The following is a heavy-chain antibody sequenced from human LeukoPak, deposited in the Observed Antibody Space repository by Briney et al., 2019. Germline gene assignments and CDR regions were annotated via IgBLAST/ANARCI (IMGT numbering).Heavy chain of an antibody. V-gene: IGHV4-39*01. CDR1: GGSISSSSYY. CDR2: IYYSGST. CDR3: ASSTGLRAAFDI. Sequence: PSETLSLTCTVSGGSISSSSYYWGWIRQPPGKGLEWIGSIYYSGSTYYNPSLKSRVTISVDTSKNQFSLKLGSATAADTAVYYCASSTGLRAAFDIWGQGTMVTVSS. J-gene: IGHJ3*02. D-gene: IGHD4-17*01.